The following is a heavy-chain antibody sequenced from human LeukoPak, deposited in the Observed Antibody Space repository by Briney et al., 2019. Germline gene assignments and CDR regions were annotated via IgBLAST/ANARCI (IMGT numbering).Heavy chain of an antibody. V-gene: IGHV3-53*01. D-gene: IGHD3-3*01. CDR1: GFTVSSNY. J-gene: IGHJ4*02. CDR3: ARDKSDFWSGYYSDY. Sequence: GGSLRLSCAASGFTVSSNYMSWVRQAPGKGLEWVSVIYSGGSTYYADSVKGRFTISRDNSKNTLYLQVNSLRAEDTAVYYCARDKSDFWSGYYSDYWGQGTLVTVSS. CDR2: IYSGGST.